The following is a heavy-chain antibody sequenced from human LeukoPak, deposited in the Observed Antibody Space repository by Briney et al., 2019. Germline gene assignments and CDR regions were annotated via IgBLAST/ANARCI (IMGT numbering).Heavy chain of an antibody. D-gene: IGHD3-22*01. J-gene: IGHJ5*02. CDR2: INHSGST. Sequence: SETLSLTCAVYGGSFSGYYWSWIRQPPGKGLEWIGEINHSGSTNYNPSLKSRVTISVDTSKNQFSLKLSSVTAADTAVHYCARFGTYYYDSSGYPWGQGTLVTVSS. V-gene: IGHV4-34*01. CDR3: ARFGTYYYDSSGYP. CDR1: GGSFSGYY.